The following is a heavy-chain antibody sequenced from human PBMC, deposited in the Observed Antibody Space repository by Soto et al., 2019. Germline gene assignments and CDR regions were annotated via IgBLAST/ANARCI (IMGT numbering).Heavy chain of an antibody. J-gene: IGHJ6*02. V-gene: IGHV1-58*01. Sequence: GASVKVSCKASGFTFTSSAVQWVRQARGQRLEWIGWIVVGSGNTNYAQKFQERVTITRDMSTSTAYMELSSLRSEDTAVYYCAADHGDYGEYYYYGMDVWGQGTTVTVSS. CDR3: AADHGDYGEYYYYGMDV. CDR1: GFTFTSSA. D-gene: IGHD4-17*01. CDR2: IVVGSGNT.